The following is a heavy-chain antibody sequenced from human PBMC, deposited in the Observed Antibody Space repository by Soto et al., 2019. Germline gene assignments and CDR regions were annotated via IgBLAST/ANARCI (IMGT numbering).Heavy chain of an antibody. Sequence: ASVKCSCKASGGTFSSYAISWMRQAPGQGLEWMGGLIPIFGTANYAKKIQGRVTITADESTSRAYMELSSLRSEDTAVYDCARGGRNCSGGSCYDFDIWGQGTMVTVSS. CDR1: GGTFSSYA. D-gene: IGHD2-15*01. CDR3: ARGGRNCSGGSCYDFDI. CDR2: LIPIFGTA. J-gene: IGHJ3*02. V-gene: IGHV1-69*13.